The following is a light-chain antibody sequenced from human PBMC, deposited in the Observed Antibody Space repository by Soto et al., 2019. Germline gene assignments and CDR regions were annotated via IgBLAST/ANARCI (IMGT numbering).Light chain of an antibody. J-gene: IGLJ3*02. CDR2: EVS. Sequence: QSVLTQPASVSGSPGQSITISCTGTSSDVGGYNYVSWYQQHPGKAPKVMIYEVSNRPSGVSNRFSGSKSGNMASLTISGLQAEDEADYYCSSYTTSSTLVFGGGTKVTVL. V-gene: IGLV2-14*01. CDR3: SSYTTSSTLV. CDR1: SSDVGGYNY.